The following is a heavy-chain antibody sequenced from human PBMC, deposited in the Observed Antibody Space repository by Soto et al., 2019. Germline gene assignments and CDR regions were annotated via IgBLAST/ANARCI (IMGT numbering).Heavy chain of an antibody. D-gene: IGHD6-6*01. CDR2: INHSGST. CDR3: ARQAARPFFYYYYGMDV. V-gene: IGHV4-34*01. Sequence: PSETLSLTCAVYGGSFSGYYWSWIRQPPGKGLEWIGEINHSGSTNYNPSLKSRVTISVDTSKNQFSLKLSSVTAADTAVYYCARQAARPFFYYYYGMDVWGQGTTVTVSS. J-gene: IGHJ6*02. CDR1: GGSFSGYY.